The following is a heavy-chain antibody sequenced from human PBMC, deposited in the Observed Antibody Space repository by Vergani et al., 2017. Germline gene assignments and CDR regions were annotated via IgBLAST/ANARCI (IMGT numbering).Heavy chain of an antibody. CDR1: GFSFSSYS. CDR3: AKGPDFWSGYYIDY. Sequence: EVQLVESGGGLVKPGGSLRLSCAASGFSFSSYSMNWVRQAPGKGLEWVASISGSSSYVFYRDSVEGRFTITRDNAKKSVYLQMNSLRAEDTAVYYCAKGPDFWSGYYIDYWGQGTLVTVSS. V-gene: IGHV3-21*02. J-gene: IGHJ4*02. CDR2: ISGSSSYV. D-gene: IGHD3-3*01.